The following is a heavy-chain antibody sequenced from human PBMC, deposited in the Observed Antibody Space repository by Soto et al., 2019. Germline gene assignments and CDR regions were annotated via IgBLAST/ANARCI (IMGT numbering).Heavy chain of an antibody. CDR3: ARDPNYGDYGGTFFDY. J-gene: IGHJ4*02. V-gene: IGHV3-33*01. D-gene: IGHD4-17*01. CDR2: IWYDGSNK. CDR1: GFTFSSYG. Sequence: QVQLVESGGGVVQPGRSLRLSCAASGFTFSSYGMHWVRQAPGKGLEWVAVIWYDGSNKYYADSVKGRFTISRDNSKNTLYLQMNSLRAEDTAVYYCARDPNYGDYGGTFFDYWGQGTLVTVSS.